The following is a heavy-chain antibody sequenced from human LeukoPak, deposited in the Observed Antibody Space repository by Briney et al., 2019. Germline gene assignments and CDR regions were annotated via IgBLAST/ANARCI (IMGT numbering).Heavy chain of an antibody. CDR1: GFTFSSYS. Sequence: GGSLRLSCAASGFTFSSYSMNWVRQAPGKGLEWVSSISSSSSYIYYVDSVKGRFTISRDNAKNSLYLQMNSLRAEDTAVYYCARVGYDGSGSPREAVRYYFDYWGQGTLVTVSS. V-gene: IGHV3-21*01. J-gene: IGHJ4*02. CDR2: ISSSSSYI. CDR3: ARVGYDGSGSPREAVRYYFDY. D-gene: IGHD3-10*01.